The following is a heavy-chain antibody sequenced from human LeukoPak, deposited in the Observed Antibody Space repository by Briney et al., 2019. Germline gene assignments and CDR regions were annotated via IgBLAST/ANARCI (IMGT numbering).Heavy chain of an antibody. V-gene: IGHV1-2*06. J-gene: IGHJ3*02. CDR2: INPNSGGT. D-gene: IGHD1-26*01. CDR1: GYTFTGYY. CDR3: ARDRGSYGNDAFDI. Sequence: ASVKASCKASGYTFTGYYMHWVRQAPGQGLEWMGRINPNSGGTNYAQKFQGRVTMTRDTSISTAYMELSRLRSDDTAVYYCARDRGSYGNDAFDIWGQGTMVTVSS.